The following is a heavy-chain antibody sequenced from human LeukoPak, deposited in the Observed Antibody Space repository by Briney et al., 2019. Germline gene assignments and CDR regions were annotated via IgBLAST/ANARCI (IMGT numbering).Heavy chain of an antibody. V-gene: IGHV4-38-2*01. CDR2: IYHSGST. CDR1: GYSISSGYY. D-gene: IGHD1-26*01. J-gene: IGHJ4*02. CDR3: ARVGAGVFDY. Sequence: SETLSLTCAVSGYSISSGYYWGWSRQPPGKGLEWIGSIYHSGSTYYNTSLKSQVSISIDTSKNQFSLKLSSVTAADTAVYYCARVGAGVFDYWGQGTLVTVSS.